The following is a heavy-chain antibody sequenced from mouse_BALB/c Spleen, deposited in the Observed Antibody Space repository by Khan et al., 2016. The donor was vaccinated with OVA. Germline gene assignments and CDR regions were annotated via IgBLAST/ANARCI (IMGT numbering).Heavy chain of an antibody. J-gene: IGHJ4*01. Sequence: QIQLVQSGPDLKKPGETVKISCKASGYTFTDYGINWVKQAPGKGLKWMGWIYTYTGEPTYADDFKGRFAFSLETSASTAYLQINNLQTEDTATYFCARWGRRATDYWGQGTSVTVSS. D-gene: IGHD3-3*01. V-gene: IGHV9-3-1*01. CDR3: ARWGRRATDY. CDR1: GYTFTDYG. CDR2: IYTYTGEP.